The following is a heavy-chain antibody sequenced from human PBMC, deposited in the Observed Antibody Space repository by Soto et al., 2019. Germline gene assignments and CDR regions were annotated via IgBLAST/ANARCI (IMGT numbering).Heavy chain of an antibody. CDR1: GFTFSSYG. D-gene: IGHD6-19*01. CDR2: ISYDGSNK. V-gene: IGHV3-30*18. CDR3: AKVPVWAVAGTAAKRLDFDY. Sequence: GGSLRLSCAASGFTFSSYGMHWVRQAPGKGLEWVAVISYDGSNKYYADSVKGRFTISRDNSKNTLYLQMNSLRAEDTAVYYCAKVPVWAVAGTAAKRLDFDYWGQGTLVTVSS. J-gene: IGHJ4*02.